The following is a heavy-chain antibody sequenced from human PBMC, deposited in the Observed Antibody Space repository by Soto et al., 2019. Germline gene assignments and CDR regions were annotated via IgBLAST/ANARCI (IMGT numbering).Heavy chain of an antibody. CDR3: ARDRLRLGELSLIGYFDY. CDR2: ISYDGIND. CDR1: GFTFTSYA. D-gene: IGHD3-16*02. Sequence: QVQLVESGGSVVQPGRSLRLSCEASGFTFTSYAMHWVRQAPGKGLEWVAVISYDGINDYYADSVKGRFTISRDNSKNTLFLQMSSLRVEDTAVYYCARDRLRLGELSLIGYFDYWGQGTLVTVSS. V-gene: IGHV3-30*15. J-gene: IGHJ4*02.